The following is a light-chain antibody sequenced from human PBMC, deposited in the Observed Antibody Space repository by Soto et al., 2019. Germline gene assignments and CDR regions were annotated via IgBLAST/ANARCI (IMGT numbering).Light chain of an antibody. CDR3: QQRSNWRGT. V-gene: IGKV3-11*01. J-gene: IGKJ4*01. CDR1: QSISKY. CDR2: DAS. Sequence: EIVLTQSPVTLSLSPGEIATLSCRASQSISKYLAWYQQKPGQAPRLLIYDASNSAAGIPARFTGSGSGTDFTLTISSLEPEDFAVYYCQQRSNWRGTFGGGTKVEIK.